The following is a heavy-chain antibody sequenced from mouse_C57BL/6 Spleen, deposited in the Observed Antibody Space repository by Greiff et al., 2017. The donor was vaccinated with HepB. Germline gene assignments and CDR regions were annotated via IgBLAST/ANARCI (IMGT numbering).Heavy chain of an antibody. J-gene: IGHJ4*01. V-gene: IGHV8-12*01. CDR1: GFSLSTSGMG. Sequence: QVTLKVCGPGILQSSQTLSLTCSFSGFSLSTSGMGVSWIRQPSGKGLEWLAHIYWDDDKRYNPSLKSRLTISKDTSRNQVFLKITSVDTADTATYYCARNDYDDYYAMDYWGQGTSVTVSS. CDR3: ARNDYDDYYAMDY. D-gene: IGHD2-4*01. CDR2: IYWDDDK.